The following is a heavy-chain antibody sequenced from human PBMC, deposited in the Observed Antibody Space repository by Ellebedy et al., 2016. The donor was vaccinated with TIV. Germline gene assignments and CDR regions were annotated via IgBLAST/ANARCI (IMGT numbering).Heavy chain of an antibody. V-gene: IGHV3-9*01. J-gene: IGHJ4*02. Sequence: SLKISCAASGFSFSWHWMHWVRQAPGRRLEWVSGISWNSGTIGYADSVRGRFTISRDNAKNSLYLQMNSLRTEDTALYYCTKVSGRRELQSPFDYWGQGTLVTVSS. CDR2: ISWNSGTI. CDR1: GFSFSWHW. D-gene: IGHD1-7*01. CDR3: TKVSGRRELQSPFDY.